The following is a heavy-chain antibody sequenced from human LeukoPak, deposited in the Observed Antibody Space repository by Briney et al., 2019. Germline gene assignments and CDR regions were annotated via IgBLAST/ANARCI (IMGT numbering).Heavy chain of an antibody. CDR3: ARAPDGYEAFDI. V-gene: IGHV3-66*01. Sequence: GGSLTLSCAASGFSISSNYMNWVRLAPGKGLEWVSVIYSGGRTYYADSVKGRFTTSRDNSKNTLYLQMNSLRAEDTAVYYCARAPDGYEAFDIWGQGTMVTVSS. CDR2: IYSGGRT. D-gene: IGHD3-22*01. CDR1: GFSISSNY. J-gene: IGHJ3*02.